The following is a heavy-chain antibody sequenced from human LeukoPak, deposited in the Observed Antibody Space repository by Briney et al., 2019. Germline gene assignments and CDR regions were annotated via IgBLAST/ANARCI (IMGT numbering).Heavy chain of an antibody. CDR1: GGSLDSPNYY. Sequence: SETLSLTCIVSGGSLDSPNYYWAWVRQPPGKGLEWIGTIDYSGTTYYNPSLKGRLAISKATSKNQFSLNLASVTATDTAVYVCARHDSRGSVNWFDPWGQGTLVTVSS. CDR3: ARHDSRGSVNWFDP. CDR2: IDYSGTT. D-gene: IGHD5-12*01. V-gene: IGHV4-39*01. J-gene: IGHJ5*02.